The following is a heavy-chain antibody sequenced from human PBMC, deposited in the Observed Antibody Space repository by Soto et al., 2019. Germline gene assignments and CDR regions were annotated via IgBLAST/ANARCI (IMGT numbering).Heavy chain of an antibody. V-gene: IGHV1-69*13. CDR1: GGTFSSYA. D-gene: IGHD2-2*01. CDR2: IIPIFGTA. Sequence: SVKVSCKASGGTFSSYAISWVRQAPGQGLEWMGGIIPIFGTANYAQKFQGRVTITADESTSTAYMELSSPRSEDTAVYYCARDRGPTSGYCSSTSCPPWHWFDPWGQGTLVTVSS. J-gene: IGHJ5*02. CDR3: ARDRGPTSGYCSSTSCPPWHWFDP.